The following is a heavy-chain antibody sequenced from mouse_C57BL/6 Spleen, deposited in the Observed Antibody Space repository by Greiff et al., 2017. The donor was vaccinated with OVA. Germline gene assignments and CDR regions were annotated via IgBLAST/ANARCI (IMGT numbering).Heavy chain of an antibody. CDR1: GFTFSDYG. CDR3: AREGGVFDY. J-gene: IGHJ2*01. Sequence: EVKLMESGGGLVKPGGSLKLSCAASGFTFSDYGMHWVRQAPEKGLEWVAYISSGSSTIYYADTVKGRFTISRDNAKNTLFLQMTSLRSEDTAMYYCAREGGVFDYWGQGTTLTVSS. CDR2: ISSGSSTI. V-gene: IGHV5-17*01.